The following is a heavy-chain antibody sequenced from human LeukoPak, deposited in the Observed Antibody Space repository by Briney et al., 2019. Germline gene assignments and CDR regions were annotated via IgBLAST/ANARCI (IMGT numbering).Heavy chain of an antibody. CDR1: DGSISGYY. D-gene: IGHD4-23*01. Sequence: PSETLSLTCTVSDGSISGYYWTWIRQSPGKGLEWIAYAYSSGSTNYNPSLYSRVTISLDTSKNQFSLKLSSVTAADTAVYFCARSGTRSGGAFDIWGQGTMVTVSS. CDR3: ARSGTRSGGAFDI. J-gene: IGHJ3*02. V-gene: IGHV4-59*08. CDR2: AYSSGST.